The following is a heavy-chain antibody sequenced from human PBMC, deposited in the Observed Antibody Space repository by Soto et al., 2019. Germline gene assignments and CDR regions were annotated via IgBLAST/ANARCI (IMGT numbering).Heavy chain of an antibody. J-gene: IGHJ2*01. CDR1: GFTFDDYT. CDR2: ISWDGGST. V-gene: IGHV3-43*01. Sequence: VQLVESGGVVVQPGGSLRLSCAASGFTFDDYTMHWVRQAPGKGLECVSLISWDGGSTYYADSVKGRFTISRDNSKNSLYLQMNSLRTEDTALYYCEKDATLGGNWNYWYFDLWGRGTLVTVSS. CDR3: EKDATLGGNWNYWYFDL. D-gene: IGHD1-20*01.